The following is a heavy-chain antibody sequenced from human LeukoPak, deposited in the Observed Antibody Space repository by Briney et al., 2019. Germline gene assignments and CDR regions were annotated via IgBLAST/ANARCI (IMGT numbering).Heavy chain of an antibody. CDR3: ARGSHDGDYGV. D-gene: IGHD4-17*01. V-gene: IGHV4-34*01. J-gene: IGHJ4*02. CDR1: GGSFSGYY. Sequence: SETLSLTCAVYGGSFSGYYWSWIRQPPGKGLEWIGEINHSGSTNYNPSLKSRVTISVDTSKNQFSLKLSSVTAADTAVYYCARGSHDGDYGVWGQGTLVTVSS. CDR2: INHSGST.